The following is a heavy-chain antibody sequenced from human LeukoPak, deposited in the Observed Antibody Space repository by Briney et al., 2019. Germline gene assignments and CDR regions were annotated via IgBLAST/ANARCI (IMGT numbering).Heavy chain of an antibody. Sequence: GGSLRLSCAASGFSFSAYAMYWVRQAPGKGTGWVALIRYDGINKYYGDSVKGRFTISRDNSKKMLYLQMNSLRAEDTAVYYCVKTGSGWYGDYWGQGARVTVSS. V-gene: IGHV3-30*02. CDR3: VKTGSGWYGDY. CDR2: IRYDGINK. CDR1: GFSFSAYA. J-gene: IGHJ4*02. D-gene: IGHD6-13*01.